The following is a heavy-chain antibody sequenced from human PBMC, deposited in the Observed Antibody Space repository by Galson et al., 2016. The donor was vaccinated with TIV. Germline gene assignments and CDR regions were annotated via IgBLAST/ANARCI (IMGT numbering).Heavy chain of an antibody. CDR1: GFTFSNYE. D-gene: IGHD6-13*01. J-gene: IGHJ6*02. Sequence: SLRLSCAASGFTFSNYEMNWVRQAPGKGLEWLSHISSSGGTIYSADSVTGRFTISRDNGKKSLFLQMKSLRVEDTAVYYCAGGSFRSSWTSIYSYYGMDVWGQGTTVTVSS. CDR3: AGGSFRSSWTSIYSYYGMDV. V-gene: IGHV3-48*03. CDR2: ISSSGGTI.